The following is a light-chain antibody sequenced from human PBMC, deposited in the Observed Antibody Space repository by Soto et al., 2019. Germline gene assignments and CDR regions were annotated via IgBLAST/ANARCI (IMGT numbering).Light chain of an antibody. J-gene: IGKJ4*01. CDR1: QTVTND. CDR3: QQYNNWPLT. Sequence: MTLSLSSLSVFVGDRATLSCRASQTVTNDYLAWYQQKPGQAPRLLIYGASTRATGIPASISGSGSGTEFTLTISSLHSEDCAVYYCQQYNNWPLTFGGGTKVDIK. CDR2: GAS. V-gene: IGKV3-15*01.